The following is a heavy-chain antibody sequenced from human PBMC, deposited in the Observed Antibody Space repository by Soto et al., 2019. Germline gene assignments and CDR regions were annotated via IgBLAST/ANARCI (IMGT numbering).Heavy chain of an antibody. V-gene: IGHV1-18*01. CDR2: ISGNSRDT. CDR1: GYSFTSHG. Sequence: QVQLVQSGAEVKKPGASVKVSCKASGYSFTSHGISWVRQAPGQGLEWMGWISGNSRDTNYAHKLKGRVTVTTDTETGTEYQELRRRRTEDNTVYYCAIMVRGSNSGYSPAIEVWGKGITV. J-gene: IGHJ6*03. CDR3: AIMVRGSNSGYSPAIEV. D-gene: IGHD5-12*01.